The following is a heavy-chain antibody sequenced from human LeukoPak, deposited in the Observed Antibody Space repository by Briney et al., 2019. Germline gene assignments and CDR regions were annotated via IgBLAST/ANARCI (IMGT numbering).Heavy chain of an antibody. CDR3: ARCTASCYANAFDV. Sequence: PGGSLRLSCAASGFTFKNNAMTWVRQAPGKGLEWVSAINGGGDDTEYADSVKGRFTISRANSKNTLFLQMNNLRPEDTAVYYCARCTASCYANAFDVWGQGTLLTVSS. J-gene: IGHJ3*01. CDR1: GFTFKNNA. V-gene: IGHV3-23*01. D-gene: IGHD2-2*01. CDR2: INGGGDDT.